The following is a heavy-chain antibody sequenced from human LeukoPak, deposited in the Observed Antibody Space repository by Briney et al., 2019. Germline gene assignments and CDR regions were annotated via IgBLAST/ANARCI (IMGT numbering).Heavy chain of an antibody. CDR2: IYPGDSDT. Sequence: GESLKISCKGSGYSFTSYWIGWVRQMPGKGLEWMGIIYPGDSDTRYSPSFQGQVTISADKSISTAYLQWSSLKASDTAMYYCARHGTNPRTTKTHYYYYYMDVWGKGTTVTVSS. D-gene: IGHD4-11*01. CDR1: GYSFTSYW. CDR3: ARHGTNPRTTKTHYYYYYMDV. V-gene: IGHV5-51*01. J-gene: IGHJ6*03.